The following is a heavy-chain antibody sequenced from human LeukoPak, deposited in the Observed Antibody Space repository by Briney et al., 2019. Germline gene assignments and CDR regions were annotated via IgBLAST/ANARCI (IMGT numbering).Heavy chain of an antibody. CDR2: IYTSGSI. V-gene: IGHV4-4*07. CDR3: ARDGSWGAFDI. CDR1: GGSISSYY. D-gene: IGHD6-13*01. J-gene: IGHJ3*02. Sequence: PSETLSLTCTVSGGSISSYYWSWIRQPAGKGLEWIGRIYTSGSINYNPSLKSRATMSVDTSKNQFSLKLSSVTAADTAVYYCARDGSWGAFDIWGQGTMVTVSS.